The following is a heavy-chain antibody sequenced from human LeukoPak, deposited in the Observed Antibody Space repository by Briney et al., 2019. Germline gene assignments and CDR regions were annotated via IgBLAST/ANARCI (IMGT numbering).Heavy chain of an antibody. D-gene: IGHD1-1*01. Sequence: PGGSLRLSCAASGFTFSDHYMDWVRQAPGKGLEWVGRTKNKANSYTTEYAASVKGRFTISRDDSKTSLYLQMNSLRTEDTALYYCAKDFVRYNIQFDYWGQGALVTVSS. CDR3: AKDFVRYNIQFDY. CDR2: TKNKANSYTT. V-gene: IGHV3-72*01. J-gene: IGHJ4*02. CDR1: GFTFSDHY.